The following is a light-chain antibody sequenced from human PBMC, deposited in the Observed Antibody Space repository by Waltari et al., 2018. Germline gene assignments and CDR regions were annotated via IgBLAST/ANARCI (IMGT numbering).Light chain of an antibody. J-gene: IGKJ4*01. Sequence: AIRLTQSPSSLSASTGDRVTTTCRARQGISSYLALYQQKPGKAPKLLIYAASTLQSGVPSRFSGSGSGTDFTLTISCLQSEDFATYYCQQYYSYPLTFGGGTKVEIK. V-gene: IGKV1-8*01. CDR1: QGISSY. CDR3: QQYYSYPLT. CDR2: AAS.